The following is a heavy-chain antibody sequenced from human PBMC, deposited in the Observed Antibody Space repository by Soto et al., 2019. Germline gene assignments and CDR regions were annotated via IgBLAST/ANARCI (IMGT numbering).Heavy chain of an antibody. D-gene: IGHD2-15*01. CDR1: GFTFNKFA. CDR3: VKGDRGAYYYYYNGVDV. Sequence: GGSLRLSCSASGFTFNKFAMHWVRQAPGTGLEYVWAISDTGGSKFHAESVKGRFSISRDNSKDTLFLQMSSLRVDDTAGYCCVKGDRGAYYYYYNGVDVWGQGTTVTVSS. CDR2: ISDTGGSK. J-gene: IGHJ6*02. V-gene: IGHV3-64D*06.